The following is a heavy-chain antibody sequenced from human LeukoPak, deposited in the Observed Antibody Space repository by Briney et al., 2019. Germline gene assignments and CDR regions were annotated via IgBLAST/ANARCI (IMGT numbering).Heavy chain of an antibody. CDR2: INPSGGST. V-gene: IGHV1-46*01. D-gene: IGHD1-1*01. CDR1: GYTFINYY. CDR3: ARAQLQLSLTQHYFDY. Sequence: ASVKVSCKASGYTFINYYIHWVRQAPGQGLEWVGIINPSGGSTSYAQKFRGRVTMTRDTSTSTVYMEPSSLRSEDTAVYYCARAQLQLSLTQHYFDYWGQGTLVTVSS. J-gene: IGHJ4*02.